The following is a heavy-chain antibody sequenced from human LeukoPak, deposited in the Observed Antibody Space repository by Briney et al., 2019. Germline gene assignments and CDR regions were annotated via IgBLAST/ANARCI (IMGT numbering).Heavy chain of an antibody. CDR2: IIPIFGTA. CDR1: GGTFSSYA. CDR3: ASEVHRYCSGGSCYFND. D-gene: IGHD2-15*01. V-gene: IGHV1-69*05. J-gene: IGHJ4*02. Sequence: SVKVSCKASGGTFSSYAISWVRQSPGQGLEWMGRIIPIFGTANYAQKFHGRVTITTDESTSTDYMEQRNLRSEETAVSYCASEVHRYCSGGSCYFNDWGQGTLVTVSS.